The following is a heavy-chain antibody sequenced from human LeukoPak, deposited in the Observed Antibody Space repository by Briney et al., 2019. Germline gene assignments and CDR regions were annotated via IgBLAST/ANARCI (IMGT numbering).Heavy chain of an antibody. Sequence: ASVKVSCKASGYTFTGYYMHWVRQAPGQGLEWMGWINPNSGGTNYAQKFQGRVTMTRDTSISTAYMELSRLRSDDTAVYYCAREVAAAGIYYYYYMDVWGKGTTVTVSS. CDR2: INPNSGGT. J-gene: IGHJ6*03. D-gene: IGHD6-13*01. CDR3: AREVAAAGIYYYYYMDV. V-gene: IGHV1-2*02. CDR1: GYTFTGYY.